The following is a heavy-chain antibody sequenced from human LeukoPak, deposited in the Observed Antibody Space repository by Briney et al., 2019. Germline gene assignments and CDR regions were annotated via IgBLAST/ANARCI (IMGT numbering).Heavy chain of an antibody. V-gene: IGHV3-7*01. CDR1: GFTFGSYW. CDR3: ARGITGMMLDY. D-gene: IGHD1-20*01. CDR2: IKQDGSEK. Sequence: GGSLRLSCGASGFTFGSYWMSWVRQAPGKGLEWVANIKQDGSEKYYVDSVKGRFTISRDNAKNSLYLQMNSLRAEDTAVYYCARGITGMMLDYWGQGTLVTVSS. J-gene: IGHJ4*02.